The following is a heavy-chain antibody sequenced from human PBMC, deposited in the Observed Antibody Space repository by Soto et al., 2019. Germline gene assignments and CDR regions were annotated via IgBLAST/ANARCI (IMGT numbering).Heavy chain of an antibody. J-gene: IGHJ4*02. CDR1: GDSVSSNSAA. Sequence: RTFGVSGDSVSSNSAAWKWIRQSPSRGLDWLGRAYYRSKWYNDYAVSVKRRITIHPDQSKNQFYLQLNSVPPEDTAVYYCAVSYNSGWYFDYWGQGTLVTVSS. CDR3: AVSYNSGWYFDY. V-gene: IGHV6-1*01. CDR2: AYYRSKWYN. D-gene: IGHD6-19*01.